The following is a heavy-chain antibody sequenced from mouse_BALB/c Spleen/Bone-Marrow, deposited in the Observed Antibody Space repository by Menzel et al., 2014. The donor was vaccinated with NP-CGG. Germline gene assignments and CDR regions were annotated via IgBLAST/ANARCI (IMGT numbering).Heavy chain of an antibody. CDR3: ASYYYGSAWFAY. V-gene: IGHV14-3*02. D-gene: IGHD1-1*01. CDR1: GFNFKDTY. Sequence: VQLQQSGAELVKPGASVKLSCTASGFNFKDTYMHGVKQRPEQGLEWIGRIDPATGNTKYDPKFQGKATITADTSSNTAYLQLSSLTSEDTAVYYCASYYYGSAWFAYWIQRTLVTASA. J-gene: IGHJ3*01. CDR2: IDPATGNT.